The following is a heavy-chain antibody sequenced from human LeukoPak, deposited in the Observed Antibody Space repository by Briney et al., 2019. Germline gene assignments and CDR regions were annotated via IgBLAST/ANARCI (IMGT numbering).Heavy chain of an antibody. CDR2: ISGSGGST. CDR1: GFTFSSYA. J-gene: IGHJ4*02. Sequence: GGSLRLSCAASGFTFSSYAMSWVRQAPGKGLEWVSAISGSGGSTYYADSVKGRFTISRDNSKNTLYLQMNSLRAEDTPVYSCAKVVQDQDFDYWGQGNLVTASS. CDR3: AKVVQDQDFDY. V-gene: IGHV3-23*01. D-gene: IGHD2-2*01.